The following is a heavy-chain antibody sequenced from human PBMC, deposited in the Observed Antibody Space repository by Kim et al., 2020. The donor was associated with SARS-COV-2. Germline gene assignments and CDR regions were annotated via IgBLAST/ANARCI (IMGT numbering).Heavy chain of an antibody. D-gene: IGHD3-3*01. CDR1: GGSFSGYY. CDR2: INHSGST. Sequence: SETLCLTCAVYGGSFSGYYWSWIRQPPGKGLEWIGEINHSGSTNYNPSLKSRVTISVDTSKNQFSLKLSSVTAADTAVYYCARGTFWSGSTTDYYYYGMDVWGQGTTVTVSS. V-gene: IGHV4-34*01. J-gene: IGHJ6*02. CDR3: ARGTFWSGSTTDYYYYGMDV.